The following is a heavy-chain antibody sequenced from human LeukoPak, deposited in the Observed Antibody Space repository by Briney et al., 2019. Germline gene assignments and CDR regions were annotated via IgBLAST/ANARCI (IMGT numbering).Heavy chain of an antibody. Sequence: PGGSLRLSCAASGFTFSSYGMHWVRRAPGKGLEWVAVIWYDGSNKYYADSVKGRFTISRDNSKNTLYLQMNSLRAEDTAVYYCARDLIPPDIVGANNWFDPWGQGTLVTVSS. CDR3: ARDLIPPDIVGANNWFDP. V-gene: IGHV3-33*01. D-gene: IGHD1-26*01. CDR2: IWYDGSNK. CDR1: GFTFSSYG. J-gene: IGHJ5*02.